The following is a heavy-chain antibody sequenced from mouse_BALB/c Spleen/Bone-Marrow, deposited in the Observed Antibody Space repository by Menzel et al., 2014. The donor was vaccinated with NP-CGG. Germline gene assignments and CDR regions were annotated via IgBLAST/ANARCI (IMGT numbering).Heavy chain of an antibody. V-gene: IGHV5-6-4*01. CDR3: TRDRYYGNSFAY. D-gene: IGHD2-1*01. Sequence: EVKLMESGGGLVKPGGSLKLSCAASGFTFGSYTMSWIRQTPEKRLEWVATISSGGSYTYYPDSVKGRFTISRDNAKNTLYLQMISLKSEDTAMYYCTRDRYYGNSFAYWGQGTLVTVSA. CDR2: ISSGGSYT. CDR1: GFTFGSYT. J-gene: IGHJ3*01.